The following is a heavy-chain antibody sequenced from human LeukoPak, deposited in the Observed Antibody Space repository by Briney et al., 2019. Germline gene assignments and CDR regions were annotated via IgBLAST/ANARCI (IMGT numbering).Heavy chain of an antibody. CDR1: GFTFSSYA. CDR3: ARGGLQFFPYFDF. Sequence: PGRSLRLSCAASGFTFSSYAMHWVRQAPGKGLEWVAVISYDGSNKYYADPVKGRFTISRDNSKNTLYLQMNSLRAEDTAVFYCARGGLQFFPYFDFWGQGTLVTVSS. V-gene: IGHV3-30-3*01. CDR2: ISYDGSNK. J-gene: IGHJ4*02. D-gene: IGHD5-24*01.